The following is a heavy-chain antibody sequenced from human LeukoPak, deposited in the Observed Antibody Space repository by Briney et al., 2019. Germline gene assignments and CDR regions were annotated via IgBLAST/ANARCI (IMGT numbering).Heavy chain of an antibody. D-gene: IGHD1-26*01. CDR3: AKDMYGGATGYFDY. V-gene: IGHV3-9*01. CDR1: GFTFDDYA. CDR2: ISWNSGSI. Sequence: GRSLRLSCAASGFTFDDYAMHWVRQAPGKGLEWVSGISWNSGSIGYADSVKGRFTISRDNAKNSLYLQMNSLRAEDTALYYCAKDMYGGATGYFDYWGQGTLVTVSS. J-gene: IGHJ4*02.